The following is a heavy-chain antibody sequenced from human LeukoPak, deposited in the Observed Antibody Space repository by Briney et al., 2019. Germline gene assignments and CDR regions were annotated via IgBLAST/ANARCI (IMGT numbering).Heavy chain of an antibody. CDR1: GFTLSSYA. V-gene: IGHV3-23*01. J-gene: IGHJ2*01. Sequence: PGGSLRLSCAASGFTLSSYAMSWARQAPGKGLEWVSGISSSGSGGNTYYADSVKGRFTISRDSSKNTMFLHMNTLRAEDTAIYYCAKDRTVEASYWYFDLWGRGTLVTVSS. D-gene: IGHD4-23*01. CDR3: AKDRTVEASYWYFDL. CDR2: ISSSGSGGNT.